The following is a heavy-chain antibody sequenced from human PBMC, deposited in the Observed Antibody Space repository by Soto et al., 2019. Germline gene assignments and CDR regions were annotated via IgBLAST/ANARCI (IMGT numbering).Heavy chain of an antibody. CDR3: AGYCSSTSCSSSYYYYGMDV. J-gene: IGHJ6*02. V-gene: IGHV5-10-1*01. D-gene: IGHD2-2*01. CDR1: GYSFTSYW. Sequence: PGESLKISCKGSGYSFTSYWISWVRQMPGKGLEWMGRIDPSDSYTNYSPSFQGHVTISADKSISTAYLQWSSLKASDTATYYCAGYCSSTSCSSSYYYYGMDVWGQGTTVTVSS. CDR2: IDPSDSYT.